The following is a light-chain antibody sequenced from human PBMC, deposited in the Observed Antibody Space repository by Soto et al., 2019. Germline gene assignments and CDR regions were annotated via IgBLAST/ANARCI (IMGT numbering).Light chain of an antibody. V-gene: IGKV1-5*01. CDR3: QQYNTSPWT. CDR1: RGISSW. Sequence: DIQMTQPPSPLFAPGGGRVTTTWCCRRGISSWLAWYQQKPGKAPKLLIYDASSMESGVPSRFSGSGSGTEFTLTISSLQPDDFATYYCQQYNTSPWTFGQGTKVDIK. J-gene: IGKJ1*01. CDR2: DAS.